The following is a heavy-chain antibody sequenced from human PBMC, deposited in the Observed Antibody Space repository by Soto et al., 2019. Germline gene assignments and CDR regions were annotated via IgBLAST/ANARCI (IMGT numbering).Heavy chain of an antibody. CDR3: AKGRQPYSSSWVLDY. CDR2: ISGSGGST. J-gene: IGHJ4*02. Sequence: PGGSLRLSCAASGFTFSSYAMSWVRQAPGKGLEWVSAISGSGGSTYYADSVKGRFTISRDNSKNTLYLQMNSLRAEDTAVYYCAKGRQPYSSSWVLDYWGQGTLVTVSS. CDR1: GFTFSSYA. V-gene: IGHV3-23*01. D-gene: IGHD6-13*01.